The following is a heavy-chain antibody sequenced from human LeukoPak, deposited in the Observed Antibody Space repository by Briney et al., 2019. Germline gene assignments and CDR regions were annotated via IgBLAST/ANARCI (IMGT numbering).Heavy chain of an antibody. V-gene: IGHV4-30-4*08. Sequence: SQTLSLTCTVSGGSISSGDYYWSWIRQPPGKGLEWIGYIYYSGSTYYNPSLKSRVTISVDTSKNQFSLKLSSVTAADTAVYYCARGGRSNYYYYGMDVWGQGTTVTVSS. CDR2: IYYSGST. CDR1: GGSISSGDYY. D-gene: IGHD1-26*01. J-gene: IGHJ6*02. CDR3: ARGGRSNYYYYGMDV.